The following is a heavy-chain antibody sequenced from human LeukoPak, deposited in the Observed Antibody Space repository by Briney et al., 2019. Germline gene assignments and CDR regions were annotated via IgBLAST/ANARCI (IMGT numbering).Heavy chain of an antibody. CDR3: AKDAASAMVSMYDY. D-gene: IGHD5-18*01. CDR2: ISGSGGAT. CDR1: GFTFSSYA. Sequence: GGSLRLSCAASGFTFSSYAMNSVRQAPGKGLEWVSAISGSGGATYYADSVKGRFTISRDSSKNTLYLQMNSLRAEHTAVYYCAKDAASAMVSMYDYWGQGTLVTVSS. V-gene: IGHV3-23*01. J-gene: IGHJ4*02.